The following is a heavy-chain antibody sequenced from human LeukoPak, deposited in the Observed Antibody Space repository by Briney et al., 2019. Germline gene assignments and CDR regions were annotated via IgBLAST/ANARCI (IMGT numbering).Heavy chain of an antibody. V-gene: IGHV1-18*01. CDR1: GYTFTSYG. Sequence: ASVKVFCKASGYTFTSYGISWVRQAPGQGLEWMGWISAYNGNTNYAQKLQGRVTMTTDTSTSTAYMELRSLRSDDTAVYYCARDVGAATVYYLDYWGQGTLVTVSS. D-gene: IGHD6-13*01. CDR2: ISAYNGNT. CDR3: ARDVGAATVYYLDY. J-gene: IGHJ4*02.